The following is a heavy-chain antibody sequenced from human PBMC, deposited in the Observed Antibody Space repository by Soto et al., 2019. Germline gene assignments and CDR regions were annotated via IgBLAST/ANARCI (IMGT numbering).Heavy chain of an antibody. J-gene: IGHJ6*02. CDR1: GYTFSNFG. Sequence: QVQLVQSGAEVMTPGASVKVSCKASGYTFSNFGLSWVRKAPGQGLEWMGWISGYNGNTNSAERFQGRVTMTTDTSTSTAYMEVRSLTSDDTAVYYCPRDKGYGYGWSSSSGMDVWGQGTTVTVSS. CDR3: PRDKGYGYGWSSSSGMDV. D-gene: IGHD5-18*01. V-gene: IGHV1-18*01. CDR2: ISGYNGNT.